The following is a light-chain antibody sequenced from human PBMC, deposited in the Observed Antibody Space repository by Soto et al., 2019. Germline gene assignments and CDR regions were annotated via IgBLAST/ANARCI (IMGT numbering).Light chain of an antibody. CDR3: ATCDDSLNAYV. J-gene: IGLJ1*01. Sequence: QSVLTQTPSASGTPGQRVTISCSGRTSNLGSNTVHWYQQLPGTAPKRLIHSNNQRPSGVPDRFSGSKSGTSASLAISGLQSQDQADYYCATCDDSLNAYVFGTGTKVTVL. CDR1: TSNLGSNT. CDR2: SNN. V-gene: IGLV1-44*01.